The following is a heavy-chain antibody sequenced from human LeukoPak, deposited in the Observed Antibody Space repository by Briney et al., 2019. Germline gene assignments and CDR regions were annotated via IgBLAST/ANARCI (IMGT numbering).Heavy chain of an antibody. CDR1: GFIFGDYA. V-gene: IGHV3-9*03. D-gene: IGHD3-10*01. Sequence: GGSLRLSCAASGFIFGDYAMHWVRQAPGKGLEWVSGISWNSDSIAYADSVKGRCTISRDNAKNTLYLQMNSLRVEDMALYYCAKSFGSTSYPLDYWGQGTLVTVSS. CDR3: AKSFGSTSYPLDY. J-gene: IGHJ4*02. CDR2: ISWNSDSI.